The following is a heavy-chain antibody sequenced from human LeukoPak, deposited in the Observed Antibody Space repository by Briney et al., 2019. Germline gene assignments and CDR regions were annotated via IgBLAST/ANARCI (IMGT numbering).Heavy chain of an antibody. CDR2: INPNDGDT. D-gene: IGHD2-2*02. CDR3: ARDIVVVPAAIGRQVNAFDI. CDR1: GYTFTGYY. V-gene: IGHV1-2*02. J-gene: IGHJ3*02. Sequence: AASVKVSCKASGYTFTGYYMHWVRQAPGQGFEWMGWINPNDGDTNYAQKFQGRVNITRDTSASTAYMELSSLRSEDTAVYYCARDIVVVPAAIGRQVNAFDIWGQGTMVTVSS.